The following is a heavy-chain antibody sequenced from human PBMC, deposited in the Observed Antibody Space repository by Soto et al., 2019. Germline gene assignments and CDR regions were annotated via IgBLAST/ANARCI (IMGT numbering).Heavy chain of an antibody. J-gene: IGHJ3*02. CDR3: AKVGSHSGSHYDAFDI. CDR2: ISGTGDRT. CDR1: GFTFISYA. D-gene: IGHD1-26*01. V-gene: IGHV3-23*01. Sequence: EVQLLESGGGLAQPGGSLRLSCAASGFTFISYAMNWVRRAPGKGLEWVSAISGTGDRTYYADSVKGRFTISRDNSKNTRYLQMNSLRAEDTAVFFCAKVGSHSGSHYDAFDIWGQGTTVTVSS.